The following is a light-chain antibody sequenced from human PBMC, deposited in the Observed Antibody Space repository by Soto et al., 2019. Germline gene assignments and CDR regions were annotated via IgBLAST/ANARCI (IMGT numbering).Light chain of an antibody. CDR2: DAS. CDR1: QSVSSY. CDR3: QQRSNWVS. J-gene: IGKJ4*01. V-gene: IGKV3-11*01. Sequence: EIVLTQSPATLSLSPRERATLSCRASQSVSSYLAWYQQNPGQAPRRLIYDASNRATGIPVRFSGSGSGTDFAITISCLEPEDFAGDYCQQRSNWVSVGGGTKVEIK.